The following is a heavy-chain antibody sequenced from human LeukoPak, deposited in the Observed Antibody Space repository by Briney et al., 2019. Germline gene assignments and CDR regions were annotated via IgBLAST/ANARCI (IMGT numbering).Heavy chain of an antibody. D-gene: IGHD1-26*01. J-gene: IGHJ4*02. V-gene: IGHV3-23*01. CDR3: AKSGSGNYHHFDY. CDR1: GFTFTNAW. CDR2: VSGSGGTT. Sequence: PGGSLRLSCAASGFTFTNAWMSWVRQAPGKGLERDAAVSGSGGTTYYADSVKGRFIISRDNSKNTLYLQMDSLRAEDTAVFYCAKSGSGNYHHFDYWGQGTLVTVSS.